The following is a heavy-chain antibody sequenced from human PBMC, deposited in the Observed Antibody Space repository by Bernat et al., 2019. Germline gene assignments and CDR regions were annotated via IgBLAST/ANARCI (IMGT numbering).Heavy chain of an antibody. J-gene: IGHJ2*01. CDR1: GFTFSTYG. V-gene: IGHV3-30*02. Sequence: QVQLVESGGGVVQPGGSLRLSCAASGFTFSTYGMHWVRQAPGKGLEWVAFIRYDGSNKYHADSVKGRFTISRDNAKNSLYLQMNSLRVEDTAVYSCARGPGQNWYFDLWGRGTLVTVSS. CDR3: ARGPGQNWYFDL. CDR2: IRYDGSNK. D-gene: IGHD7-27*01.